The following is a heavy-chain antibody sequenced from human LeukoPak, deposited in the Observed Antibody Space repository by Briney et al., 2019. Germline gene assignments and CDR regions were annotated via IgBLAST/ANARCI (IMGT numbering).Heavy chain of an antibody. V-gene: IGHV1-2*02. J-gene: IGHJ4*02. CDR1: GYTFTGYY. D-gene: IGHD2-2*01. CDR2: INPNSGGT. CDR3: ARAVSLRVPAAIVGY. Sequence: ASVKVSCKASGYTFTGYYIHWVRQAPGQGLEWMGWINPNSGGTNYAQKFQGRVTMTRDTSISTAYMELSRLRSDDTAVYYCARAVSLRVPAAIVGYWGQGTLVTVSS.